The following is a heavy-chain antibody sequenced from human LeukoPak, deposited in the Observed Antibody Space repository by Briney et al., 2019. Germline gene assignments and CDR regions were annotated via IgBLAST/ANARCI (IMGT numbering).Heavy chain of an antibody. CDR1: GFTFSSYT. D-gene: IGHD7-27*01. CDR3: AKDGGLWVSAHWGDS. CDR2: ITTGGPNT. V-gene: IGHV3-23*01. J-gene: IGHJ4*02. Sequence: GGSLRLSCTASGFTFSSYTMCWVRQAPGKGLKWVSTITTGGPNTYYADSVKGRFTVSRDDSKNTLYLQMNSLRAEDTAVYYCAKDGGLWVSAHWGDSWGRGTLVTVSS.